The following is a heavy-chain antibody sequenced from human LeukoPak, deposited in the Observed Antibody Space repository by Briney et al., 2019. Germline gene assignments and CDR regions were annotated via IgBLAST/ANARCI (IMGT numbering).Heavy chain of an antibody. Sequence: GGSLRLSCAASGFTFSSYSMNWVRQAPGKGLEWVSSISSSSSYIYYADSVKGRFTISRDNAKNSLYLQMNSLRAGDTAVYYCAELGITMVGGVWGKGTTVTISS. CDR3: AELGITMVGGV. D-gene: IGHD3-10*02. V-gene: IGHV3-21*01. J-gene: IGHJ6*04. CDR2: ISSSSSYI. CDR1: GFTFSSYS.